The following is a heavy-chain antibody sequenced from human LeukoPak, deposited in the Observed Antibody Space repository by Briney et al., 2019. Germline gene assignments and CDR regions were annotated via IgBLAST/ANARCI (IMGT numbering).Heavy chain of an antibody. D-gene: IGHD6-19*01. V-gene: IGHV1-2*02. Sequence: GASVKVSCKASGYSFTGYFIHWVRQAPGQGLEWMGCIDPNSGDTNYAQKFQGRVTMTRDTSISIAYMELSRLRSDDTAVYYCARGVAGTPLTDYWGQGTLVTVSS. CDR2: IDPNSGDT. CDR1: GYSFTGYF. CDR3: ARGVAGTPLTDY. J-gene: IGHJ4*02.